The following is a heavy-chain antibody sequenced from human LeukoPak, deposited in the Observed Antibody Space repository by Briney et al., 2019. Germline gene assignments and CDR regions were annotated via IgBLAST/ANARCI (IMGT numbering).Heavy chain of an antibody. CDR3: TRPDVVAVMGHGMAV. J-gene: IGHJ6*02. CDR2: ISQNGIP. D-gene: IGHD3-16*01. Sequence: SETLSLTCTVSGASIGSYYWSWMRQPPGKGLEWIGFISQNGIPHYTASLKSRVTISRDTSENQASLILSSVTAADTAVYYCTRPDVVAVMGHGMAVWGQGTTVTVSS. CDR1: GASIGSYY. V-gene: IGHV4-59*08.